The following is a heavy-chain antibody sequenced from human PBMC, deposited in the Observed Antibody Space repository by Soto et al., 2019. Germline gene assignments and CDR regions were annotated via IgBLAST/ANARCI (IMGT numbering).Heavy chain of an antibody. V-gene: IGHV4-38-2*01. Sequence: PAETLSLTCVVSGYSLTSGYHLGWILQPPGKGLEVIGTMYHSGTTYYNPSLMSRVTMSVDTSKNQFSLKVTSATAADTAVYFCVRVYGRSSCFFASWGQGTLVTVS. D-gene: IGHD6-6*01. J-gene: IGHJ4*02. CDR2: MYHSGTT. CDR1: GYSLTSGYH. CDR3: VRVYGRSSCFFAS.